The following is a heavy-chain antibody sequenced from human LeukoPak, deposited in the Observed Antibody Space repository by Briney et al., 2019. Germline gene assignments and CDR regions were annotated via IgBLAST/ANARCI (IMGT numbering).Heavy chain of an antibody. Sequence: SETLSLTCTVSGGSISSYYWSWIRQPPGKGLEWIGYIYYSGSTNYSPSLKSRVTISVDTSKNQFSLKLSSVTAADTAVYYCASYGDYDNWFDPWGQGTLVTVSS. V-gene: IGHV4-59*01. CDR1: GGSISSYY. CDR2: IYYSGST. J-gene: IGHJ5*02. D-gene: IGHD4-17*01. CDR3: ASYGDYDNWFDP.